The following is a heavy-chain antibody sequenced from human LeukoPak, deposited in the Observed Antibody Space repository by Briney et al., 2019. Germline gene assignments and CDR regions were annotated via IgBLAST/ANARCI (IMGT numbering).Heavy chain of an antibody. Sequence: PGGSLRLSCAASGFTFSSYWMSWVRQAPGKGLEWVANIKKEGSEKYYVDSVKGLFTISRDNAKNSLYLQMNSLRAEDTAVYYCARDSRVRSFDYWGQGTLVTVSS. V-gene: IGHV3-7*01. CDR1: GFTFSSYW. J-gene: IGHJ4*02. D-gene: IGHD2-2*01. CDR2: IKKEGSEK. CDR3: ARDSRVRSFDY.